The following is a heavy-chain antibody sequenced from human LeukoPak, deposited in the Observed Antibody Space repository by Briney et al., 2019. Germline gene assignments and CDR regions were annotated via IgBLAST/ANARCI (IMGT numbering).Heavy chain of an antibody. CDR3: ARGLEDRISIFGVVKFYYFDF. Sequence: SETLSLTCAVYGGSFSNYYWTWIRQPPGNGLEWIGEIDHSGSSHYNPSLKSRVTISVDTSKNQLSLKLSSVTAADTAVYYCARGLEDRISIFGVVKFYYFDFWGQGTLVTVSS. J-gene: IGHJ4*02. CDR1: GGSFSNYY. D-gene: IGHD3-3*01. V-gene: IGHV4-34*01. CDR2: IDHSGSS.